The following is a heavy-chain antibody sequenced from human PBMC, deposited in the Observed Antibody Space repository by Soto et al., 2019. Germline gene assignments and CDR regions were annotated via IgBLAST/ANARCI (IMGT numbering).Heavy chain of an antibody. CDR3: ARGQYSSSWYGGDDY. CDR1: GFTFSSYS. CDR2: ISSSSSYI. J-gene: IGHJ4*02. D-gene: IGHD6-13*01. Sequence: GWSLRLSCAASGFTFSSYSMNWVRQAPGKGLEWVSSISSSSSYIYYADSVKGRFTISRDNAKNSLYLQMNSLRAEDTAVYYCARGQYSSSWYGGDDYWGQGNLVTVSS. V-gene: IGHV3-21*01.